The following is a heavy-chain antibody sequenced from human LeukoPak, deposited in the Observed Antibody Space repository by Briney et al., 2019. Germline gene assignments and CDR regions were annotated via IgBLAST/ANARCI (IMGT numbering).Heavy chain of an antibody. V-gene: IGHV4-59*01. CDR1: GGSISSYY. D-gene: IGHD1-26*01. CDR3: ARSPRVFGIVGATSSFDY. Sequence: SETLSLTCTVSGGSISSYYWSWIRQPPGKGLEWNGYIYYSGSTNYNPSLKSRVTISVDTSKNQFSLKLSSVTAADTAVCYCARSPRVFGIVGATSSFDYWGQGTLVTVSS. CDR2: IYYSGST. J-gene: IGHJ4*02.